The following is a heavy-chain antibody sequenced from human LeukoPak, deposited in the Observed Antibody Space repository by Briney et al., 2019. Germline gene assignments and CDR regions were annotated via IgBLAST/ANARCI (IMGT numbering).Heavy chain of an antibody. CDR2: IYTTGIT. CDR3: ARAIVATDAFDI. Sequence: DTLSLTCTLSGGSITDYYWSWIRHPAGKCLECIGRIYTTGITNYNPSLESRVTMSVDTSKNQFSLKLSSVTAADTAVYYCARAIVATDAFDIWGQGTMVTVSS. D-gene: IGHD5-12*01. V-gene: IGHV4-4*07. J-gene: IGHJ3*02. CDR1: GGSITDYY.